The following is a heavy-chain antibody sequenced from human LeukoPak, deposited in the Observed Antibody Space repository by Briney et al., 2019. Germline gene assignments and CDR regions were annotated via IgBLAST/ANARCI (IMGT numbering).Heavy chain of an antibody. CDR2: IYAGGNT. D-gene: IGHD3-3*01. CDR3: ARDSRYFDFWSGYVDY. CDR1: GGSISFYY. J-gene: IGHJ4*02. V-gene: IGHV4-4*07. Sequence: SSETLSLTCTVSGGSISFYYWTRIRQSAGKGLEWIGRIYAGGNTNYSPSLKSRATLSIDTSKNHFSLKLTSVTAADTAVYYCARDSRYFDFWSGYVDYWGQGILVTVSS.